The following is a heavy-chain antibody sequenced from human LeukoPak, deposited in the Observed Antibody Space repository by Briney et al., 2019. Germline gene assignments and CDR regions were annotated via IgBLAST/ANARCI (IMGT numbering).Heavy chain of an antibody. CDR1: GGSISSSSYY. Sequence: SETLSLTCTVSGGSISSSSYYWGWIRQPPGKGLEWIGSIYYSGSTYYNPSLKSRVTISVDTSKNQFSLKLSSVTAADTAVYYCARHLVGARGFEPWGPGTLVTVSS. V-gene: IGHV4-39*01. CDR2: IYYSGST. D-gene: IGHD1-26*01. CDR3: ARHLVGARGFEP. J-gene: IGHJ5*02.